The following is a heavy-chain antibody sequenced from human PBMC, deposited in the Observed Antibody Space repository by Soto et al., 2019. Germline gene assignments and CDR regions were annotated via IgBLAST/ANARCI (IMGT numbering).Heavy chain of an antibody. D-gene: IGHD1-26*01. J-gene: IGHJ4*02. V-gene: IGHV1-2*02. CDR2: INPKSGRT. CDR3: ARDLAKGGGSAGFDY. CDR1: GYTFTVYY. Sequence: QVQLVQSGAEVKKPGASVNVSCKASGYTFTVYYMHWVRQAPGQGHEWMGWINPKSGRTMYPQKFQGRVTMTWDTSISTSYMALTRLRSDDTAVYYCARDLAKGGGSAGFDYWGQGTLVTVSS.